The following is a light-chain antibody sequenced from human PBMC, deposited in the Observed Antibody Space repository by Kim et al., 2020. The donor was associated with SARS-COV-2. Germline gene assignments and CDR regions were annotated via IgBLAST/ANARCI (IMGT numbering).Light chain of an antibody. V-gene: IGKV1-5*03. Sequence: GDRVNITCRASQSISNWLAWHHEKPGKAHKLLIYKASTLESGVPSRFSGSGSGTEFTLTISSLHPDDFGTYYCQQYNTFRRTFGQGTKLEI. CDR1: QSISNW. CDR3: QQYNTFRRT. J-gene: IGKJ2*01. CDR2: KAS.